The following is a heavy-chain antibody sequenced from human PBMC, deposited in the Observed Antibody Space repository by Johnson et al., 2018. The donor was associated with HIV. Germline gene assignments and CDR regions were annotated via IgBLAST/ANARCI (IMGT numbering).Heavy chain of an antibody. J-gene: IGHJ3*02. CDR2: ISYDGSNK. CDR3: ARDVRWLPDAFDI. D-gene: IGHD5-24*01. V-gene: IGHV3-30-3*01. Sequence: QVQLVESGGGVVQPGRSLRLSCAASGFTFSSYAMHWVRQAPGKGLEWVAVISYDGSNKYYADSVKGRFTISRDNSKKTLYLQMNSLRAEDTAVYYCARDVRWLPDAFDIWGQGTMVTVSS. CDR1: GFTFSSYA.